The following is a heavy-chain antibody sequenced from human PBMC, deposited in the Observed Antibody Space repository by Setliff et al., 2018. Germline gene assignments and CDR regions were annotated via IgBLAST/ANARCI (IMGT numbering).Heavy chain of an antibody. Sequence: GGSLRLSCGASGFIFRNAWMNWVRQAPGKGLEWVGHIKPKSDGGTTDYAAPVKDRFTISRDDSKNTLYLQMNSLKTEDTAVYYCTTPLIVVVPAATLRGYSGYEITDYWGQGTLVTVSS. CDR3: TTPLIVVVPAATLRGYSGYEITDY. CDR2: IKPKSDGGTT. J-gene: IGHJ4*02. CDR1: GFIFRNAW. D-gene: IGHD2-2*01. V-gene: IGHV3-15*01.